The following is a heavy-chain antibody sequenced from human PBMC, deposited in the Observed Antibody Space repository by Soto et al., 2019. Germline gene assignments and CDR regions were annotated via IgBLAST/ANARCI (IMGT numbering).Heavy chain of an antibody. CDR2: ISGSDGRT. V-gene: IGHV3-23*01. J-gene: IGHJ6*02. D-gene: IGHD2-2*03. CDR3: AEVWVDIVVVPAASMDV. Sequence: GGSLRLSCAASGFTFSTYAMSWVRQAPGKGLEWVSTISGSDGRTYYADSVKGRFTISRDNSKNTLYLQMSSLRAEDTAVYFCAEVWVDIVVVPAASMDVWGQGTTVTVSS. CDR1: GFTFSTYA.